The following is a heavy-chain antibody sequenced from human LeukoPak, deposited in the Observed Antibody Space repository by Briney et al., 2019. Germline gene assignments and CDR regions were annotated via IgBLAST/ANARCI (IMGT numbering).Heavy chain of an antibody. CDR2: IIPIFGTA. J-gene: IGHJ4*02. D-gene: IGHD3-10*01. CDR3: AVDHGSGSYYGDY. Sequence: SVKVSCKASGATFSSYAISWVRQAPGQGLEWMGGIIPIFGTANYAQKFQGRVTITADESTSTAYMELSSLRSEDTAVYYCAVDHGSGSYYGDYWGQGTLVTVSS. V-gene: IGHV1-69*01. CDR1: GATFSSYA.